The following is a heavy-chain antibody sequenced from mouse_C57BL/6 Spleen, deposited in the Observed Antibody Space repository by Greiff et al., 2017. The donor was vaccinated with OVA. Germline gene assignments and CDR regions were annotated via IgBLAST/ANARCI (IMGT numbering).Heavy chain of an antibody. Sequence: QVQLKQSGAELVRPGTSVKMSCKASGYTFTNYWIGWAKQRPGHGLEWIGDIYPGGGYTNYNEKFKGKATLTADKSSSTAYMQFSSLTSADSAIYYCAREVAYDYYWYCDVWGTGTTVTVSS. CDR3: AREVAYDYYWYCDV. CDR2: IYPGGGYT. V-gene: IGHV1-63*01. J-gene: IGHJ1*03. D-gene: IGHD2-4*01. CDR1: GYTFTNYW.